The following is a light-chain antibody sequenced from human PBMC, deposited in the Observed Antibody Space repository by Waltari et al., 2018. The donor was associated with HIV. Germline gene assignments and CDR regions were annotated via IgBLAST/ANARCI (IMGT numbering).Light chain of an antibody. CDR1: SPHIGADYH. J-gene: IGLJ3*02. Sequence: QSVLTQPPSLSGAPGQTVTISCTGTSPHIGADYHVHWYQQLPGTAPKLLIYGNTIRPSGVPDRFSGSKSGTSASLAITGLQADDEADYYCQSYDSSLSAWVFGGGTKLTVL. CDR3: QSYDSSLSAWV. CDR2: GNT. V-gene: IGLV1-40*01.